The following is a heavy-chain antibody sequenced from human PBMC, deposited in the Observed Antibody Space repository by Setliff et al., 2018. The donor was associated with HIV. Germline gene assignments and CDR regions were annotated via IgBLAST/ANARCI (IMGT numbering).Heavy chain of an antibody. Sequence: GGSLRLSCAASGFTFSTYSMKWVRQAPGKGLEWVSYISSSGNTIHYADSVKGRFTISRDNAKKSLFLQMNSLRAEDTAVYYCAKDIIPAGLFHDLWGQGTLVTVSS. CDR2: ISSSGNTI. J-gene: IGHJ5*02. V-gene: IGHV3-48*01. D-gene: IGHD2-2*01. CDR3: AKDIIPAGLFHDL. CDR1: GFTFSTYS.